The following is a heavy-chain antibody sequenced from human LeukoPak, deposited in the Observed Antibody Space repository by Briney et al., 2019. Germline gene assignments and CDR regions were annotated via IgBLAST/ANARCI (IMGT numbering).Heavy chain of an antibody. Sequence: GGSLRLSCAASGFTFSDYYMSWIRQAPGKGLGWVSYISSSGSTIYYADSVKGRFTISGDNAKNSLYLQMNSLRAEDTTVYYCARGDDFWSGYTLNWFDPWGQGTLVTVSS. CDR2: ISSSGSTI. J-gene: IGHJ5*02. D-gene: IGHD3-3*01. CDR3: ARGDDFWSGYTLNWFDP. V-gene: IGHV3-11*01. CDR1: GFTFSDYY.